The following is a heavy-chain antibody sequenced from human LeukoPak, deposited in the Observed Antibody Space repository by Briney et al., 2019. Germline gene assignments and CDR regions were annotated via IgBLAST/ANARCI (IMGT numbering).Heavy chain of an antibody. J-gene: IGHJ6*03. Sequence: SETLSLTCTVSGGSISSGSYYWSWIRQPAGKGLEWIGRIYTSGSTDYNPSLKSRVTISVDASKNQFSLKLSSVTAADTAVYYCARAGYHERGYYYYYMDVWGRGTTVTISS. CDR2: IYTSGST. CDR3: ARAGYHERGYYYYYMDV. V-gene: IGHV4-61*02. CDR1: GGSISSGSYY. D-gene: IGHD3-16*02.